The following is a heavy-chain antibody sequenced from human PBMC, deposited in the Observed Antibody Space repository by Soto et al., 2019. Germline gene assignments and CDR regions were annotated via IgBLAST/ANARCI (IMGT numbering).Heavy chain of an antibody. Sequence: QDQLVQSGVEVKKPGASVKVSCKASGYSFTNYGITWVRQAPGQGFEWMGWISAYNGNTNYAQKFQGRVTMTTDASTSTAYLALRSLRSDDTALYYCARDRGVAPPVAGNTHYYYYLDVWGKGTTVTVSS. D-gene: IGHD6-19*01. CDR3: ARDRGVAPPVAGNTHYYYYLDV. V-gene: IGHV1-18*01. CDR1: GYSFTNYG. J-gene: IGHJ6*03. CDR2: ISAYNGNT.